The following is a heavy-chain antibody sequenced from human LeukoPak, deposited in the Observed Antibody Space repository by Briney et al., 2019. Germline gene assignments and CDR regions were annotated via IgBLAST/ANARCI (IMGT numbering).Heavy chain of an antibody. J-gene: IGHJ6*03. CDR2: MNPNSGNT. CDR3: ARAVGAATSYYYYYMDV. V-gene: IGHV1-8*01. D-gene: IGHD2-15*01. CDR1: GYTFTSYD. Sequence: ASVKVSCKAPGYTFTSYDINWVRQATGQGLEWMGWMNPNSGNTGYAQKFQGRVTMTRNTSISTAYMELSSLRSEDTAVYYCARAVGAATSYYYYYMDVWGKGTTVAVSS.